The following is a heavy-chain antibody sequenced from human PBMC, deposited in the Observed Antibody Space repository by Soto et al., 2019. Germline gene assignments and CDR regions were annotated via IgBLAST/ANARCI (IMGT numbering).Heavy chain of an antibody. D-gene: IGHD5-18*01. CDR2: IYWNDDK. V-gene: IGHV2-5*01. Sequence: SGPPLAHPRQAFTLTYSFSQFSLSPYGMGVGWIRQPPGKALEWLALIYWNDDKRYSPSLNSRLTIAKDTSKNLVVLTMTNVDPVDAPTYYCVNSPDSSPSHYWGQGTLLTFS. CDR3: VNSPDSSPSHY. J-gene: IGHJ4*02. CDR1: QFSLSPYGMG.